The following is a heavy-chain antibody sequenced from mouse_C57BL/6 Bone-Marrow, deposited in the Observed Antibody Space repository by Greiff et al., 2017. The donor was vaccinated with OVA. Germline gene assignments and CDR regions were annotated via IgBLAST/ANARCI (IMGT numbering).Heavy chain of an antibody. Sequence: EVHLVESGGGLVQPGGSLKLSCAASGFTFSDYYMYWVRQTPEKRLEWVAYISNGGGSTYYPDTVKGRFTISRDNAKNTLYLQMSCLKSEDTAMYYCARHSYYSNRGFAYWGQGTLVTVSA. J-gene: IGHJ3*01. CDR1: GFTFSDYY. D-gene: IGHD2-5*01. V-gene: IGHV5-12*01. CDR3: ARHSYYSNRGFAY. CDR2: ISNGGGST.